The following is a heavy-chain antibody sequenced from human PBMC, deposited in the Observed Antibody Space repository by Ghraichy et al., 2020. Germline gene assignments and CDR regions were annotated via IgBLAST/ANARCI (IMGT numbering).Heavy chain of an antibody. CDR3: ARVYSSSLAWFDP. V-gene: IGHV4-39*01. J-gene: IGHJ5*02. CDR2: IYYSGST. Sequence: SETLSLTCTVSGGSISSSSYYWGWIRQPPGKGLEWIGSIYYSGSTYYNPSLKSQVTISVDTSKNQFSLKLSSVTAADTAVYYCARVYSSSLAWFDPWGQGTLVTVSS. D-gene: IGHD6-6*01. CDR1: GGSISSSSYY.